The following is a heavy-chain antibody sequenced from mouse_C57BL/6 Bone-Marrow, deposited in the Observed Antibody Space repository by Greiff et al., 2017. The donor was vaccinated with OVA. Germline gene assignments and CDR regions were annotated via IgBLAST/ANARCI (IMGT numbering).Heavy chain of an antibody. CDR3: ARYLYYFDY. CDR1: GFTFTDYY. V-gene: IGHV7-3*01. Sequence: EVQLVESGGGLVQPGGSLSLSCAASGFTFTDYYMSWVRQPPGKALEWLGFIRNKANGYTTEYSASVKGRFTISRENSQSILYLQMNALRAEDSATYYCARYLYYFDYWGQGTTLTVSS. J-gene: IGHJ2*01. CDR2: IRNKANGYTT.